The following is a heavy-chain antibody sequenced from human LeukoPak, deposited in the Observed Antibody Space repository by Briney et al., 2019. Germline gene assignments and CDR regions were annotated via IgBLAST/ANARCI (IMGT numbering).Heavy chain of an antibody. Sequence: ASVKVSCKATSRISWVRQAPRQGLEWMGWIGTYGGDTYYAQKFQGRITVTIDTSTSTVYMELRNLRSDDTAVYYCARDLWNFYDDSGYNRDFDSWGQGTLVTVSS. CDR1: TSR. CDR3: ARDLWNFYDDSGYNRDFDS. V-gene: IGHV1-18*01. D-gene: IGHD3-22*01. CDR2: IGTYGGDT. J-gene: IGHJ5*01.